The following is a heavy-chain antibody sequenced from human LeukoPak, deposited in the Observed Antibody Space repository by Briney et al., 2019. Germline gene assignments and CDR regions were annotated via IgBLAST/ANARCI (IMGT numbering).Heavy chain of an antibody. Sequence: GGSLRLSCAASGFTFSGSAMHWVRQASGKGLEWVGRIRSKANSYATAYAASVKGRFTISRDDSKNTAYPQMNSLKTEDTAVYYCTRTGYYYDSSGYRYFDYWGQGTLVTVSS. CDR1: GFTFSGSA. V-gene: IGHV3-73*01. CDR3: TRTGYYYDSSGYRYFDY. CDR2: IRSKANSYAT. D-gene: IGHD3-22*01. J-gene: IGHJ4*02.